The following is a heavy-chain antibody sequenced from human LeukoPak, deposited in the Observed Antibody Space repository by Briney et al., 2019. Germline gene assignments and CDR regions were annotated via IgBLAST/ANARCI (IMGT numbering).Heavy chain of an antibody. CDR3: ARGRVGGNY. V-gene: IGHV4-39*07. J-gene: IGHJ4*02. Sequence: SETLSLTCTVSGASTSSSSYFWGWIRQPPGKGLEWIANIYYSGRTYYNPSLKSRVTTSADTSKYQFSLKLSSVTAADTAVYYCARGRVGGNYWGQGTLVTVSS. CDR2: IYYSGRT. CDR1: GASTSSSSYF. D-gene: IGHD3-16*01.